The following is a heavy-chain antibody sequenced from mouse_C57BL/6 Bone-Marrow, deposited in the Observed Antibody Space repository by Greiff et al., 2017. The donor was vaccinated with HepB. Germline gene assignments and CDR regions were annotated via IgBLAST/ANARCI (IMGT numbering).Heavy chain of an antibody. CDR2: INPNNGGT. Sequence: EVQLQQSGPELVKPGASVKISCKASGYTFTDYYMNWVKQSHGKSLEWIGDINPNNGGTSYNQKIKGKATLTVDKSSSTAYMELRSLTSEDSAVYYCARNTTVVENYFDYWGQGTTLTVSS. CDR1: GYTFTDYY. CDR3: ARNTTVVENYFDY. J-gene: IGHJ2*01. V-gene: IGHV1-26*01. D-gene: IGHD1-1*01.